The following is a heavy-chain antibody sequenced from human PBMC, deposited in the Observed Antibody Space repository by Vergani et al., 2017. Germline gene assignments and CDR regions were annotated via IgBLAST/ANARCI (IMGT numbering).Heavy chain of an antibody. D-gene: IGHD2-15*01. CDR2: IKSKTDGGTT. CDR1: GFTFSNAW. Sequence: EVQLVESGGGLVQPGGSLRLSCAASGFTFSNAWMSWVHQAPGKGLEWVGRIKSKTDGGTTDYAAPVKGRFTISRDDSKNTLYLQMNSLKTEDTAVYYCTTGRGDCSGGSCYSDYYYYGMDVWGQGTTVTVSS. J-gene: IGHJ6*02. CDR3: TTGRGDCSGGSCYSDYYYYGMDV. V-gene: IGHV3-15*01.